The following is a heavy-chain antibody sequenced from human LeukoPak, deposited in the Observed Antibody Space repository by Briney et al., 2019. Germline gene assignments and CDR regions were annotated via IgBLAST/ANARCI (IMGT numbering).Heavy chain of an antibody. CDR2: ISAYNGNT. CDR1: GYTFTSYG. J-gene: IGHJ4*02. V-gene: IGHV1-18*01. D-gene: IGHD4-17*01. Sequence: ASVKVSCKASGYTFTSYGISWVRQAPGQGLEWMGLISAYNGNTNYAQKLQGRGTMTTDTYTSTAYMELRSLRSDDTAVYYCARAPGLRTDYWGEGTLVTVSS. CDR3: ARAPGLRTDY.